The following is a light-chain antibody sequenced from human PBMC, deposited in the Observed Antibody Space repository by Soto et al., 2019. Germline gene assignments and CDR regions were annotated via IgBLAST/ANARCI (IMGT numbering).Light chain of an antibody. J-gene: IGKJ1*01. CDR2: AAT. CDR3: QQGSNFPQT. V-gene: IGKV1D-12*01. Sequence: DIQMTQSPSSVSASVGDRVTITCRASQDISSWLAWYQQKPGKAPQLLIYAATSLQRGVPSRFSGSGSGTEFTLTISSLQPEDFATYYCQQGSNFPQTFGQGTKVEIK. CDR1: QDISSW.